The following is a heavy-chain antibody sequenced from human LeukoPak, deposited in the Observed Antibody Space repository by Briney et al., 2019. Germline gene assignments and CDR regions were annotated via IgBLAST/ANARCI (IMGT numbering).Heavy chain of an antibody. CDR1: GYTFTNYG. D-gene: IGHD5-18*01. CDR3: TRERLSGYSYGYELDY. J-gene: IGHJ4*02. V-gene: IGHV1-18*01. Sequence: ASVKVSCKASGYTFTNYGISWVRQAHGRGLEWMGWINANNGNTNYVQKLQGRVTMTTDTSTNTAYLELRSLRSDDTAVYYCTRERLSGYSYGYELDYWGQGILLTVSS. CDR2: INANNGNT.